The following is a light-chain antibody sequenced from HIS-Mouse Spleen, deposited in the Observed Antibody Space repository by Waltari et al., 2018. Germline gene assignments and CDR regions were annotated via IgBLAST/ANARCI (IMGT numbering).Light chain of an antibody. CDR1: SSDVGSYNL. V-gene: IGLV2-23*01. Sequence: QSALTQPASVSGSPGQSISISCTGTSSDVGSYNLVSWYQQHHGKGPKLMIYEGSKRPSGVANRFSGSQAGNTASLTISGLQAEDEADYYCCSYAGSSTYVVFGGGTKLTVL. J-gene: IGLJ2*01. CDR3: CSYAGSSTYVV. CDR2: EGS.